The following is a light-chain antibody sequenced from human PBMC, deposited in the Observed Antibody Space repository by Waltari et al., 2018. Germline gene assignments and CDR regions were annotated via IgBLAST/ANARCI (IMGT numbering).Light chain of an antibody. Sequence: DIQVTQSPSTLSASVGDRVTITCRASQSISNGFAWYQQKPGKAPNLLIYKASSLESGVPSRFSGSGSGTEFTLTISSLHPDDFATYYCQQYHRYPWTFGQGTKVEVK. CDR1: QSISNG. CDR2: KAS. J-gene: IGKJ1*01. V-gene: IGKV1-5*03. CDR3: QQYHRYPWT.